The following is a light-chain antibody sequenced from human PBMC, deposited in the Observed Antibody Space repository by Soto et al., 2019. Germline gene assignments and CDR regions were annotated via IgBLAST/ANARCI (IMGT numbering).Light chain of an antibody. CDR3: QSYDSSLSGWV. Sequence: QSVRTQPPSVSGAPGQRVTGSCTGSSSNIGAGYDVHWYQQLPGTAPKLLIYGNSNRPSGVPDRFSGSKSGTSASLAITGLRAEDEADYYCQSYDSSLSGWVFGGETKLTVL. J-gene: IGLJ3*02. CDR1: SSNIGAGYD. V-gene: IGLV1-40*01. CDR2: GNS.